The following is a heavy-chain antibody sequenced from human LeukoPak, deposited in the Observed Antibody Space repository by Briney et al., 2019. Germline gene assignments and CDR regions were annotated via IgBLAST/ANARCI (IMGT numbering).Heavy chain of an antibody. J-gene: IGHJ4*02. V-gene: IGHV3-23*01. D-gene: IGHD3-22*01. CDR2: ISDSGGRT. CDR3: AKRGVVIRVILVGFHKEAYYFDS. Sequence: GGSLRLSCAVSGITLSNYGMRWPRQAPGKGLEWVAGISDSGGRTNYADSVKGRFTISRDNPKNTLYLQMNSLRVEDTAVYFCAKRGVVIRVILVGFHKEAYYFDSWGQGTLVTVSS. CDR1: GITLSNYG.